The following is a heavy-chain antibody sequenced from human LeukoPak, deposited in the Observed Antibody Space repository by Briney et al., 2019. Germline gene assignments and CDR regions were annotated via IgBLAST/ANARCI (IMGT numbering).Heavy chain of an antibody. CDR3: ARARMPSGDLYYYGMDV. V-gene: IGHV3-64*01. D-gene: IGHD3-10*01. CDR1: GFTFSNYA. CDR2: ISSNGDST. Sequence: GGSLRLSRAASGFTFSNYAMHWVRQAPGEGLEYVSAISSNGDSTYYANSVKGTFTISRDNSKNTLYLQMGSLRPEDMAVYYCARARMPSGDLYYYGMDVWGQGTTVTVSS. J-gene: IGHJ6*02.